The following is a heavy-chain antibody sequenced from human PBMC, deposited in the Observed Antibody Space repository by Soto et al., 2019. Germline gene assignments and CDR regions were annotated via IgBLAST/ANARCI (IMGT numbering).Heavy chain of an antibody. CDR3: ARVYYDILTGYPTGYGMDV. V-gene: IGHV1-18*01. J-gene: IGHJ6*02. Sequence: GASVKVSCKASGYTFTSYGISWLRQAPGQGLEWMGWISVYNGNTIYAQKLQGRVTMTTDTSTSTAYMELRSPRSDDTAVYYCARVYYDILTGYPTGYGMDVWGQGTTVTVSS. CDR2: ISVYNGNT. D-gene: IGHD3-9*01. CDR1: GYTFTSYG.